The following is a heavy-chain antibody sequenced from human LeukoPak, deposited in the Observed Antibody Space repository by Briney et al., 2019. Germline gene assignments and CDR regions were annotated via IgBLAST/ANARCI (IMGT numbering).Heavy chain of an antibody. CDR3: ARLTPVPPYLDSSGWNWFDP. D-gene: IGHD6-19*01. V-gene: IGHV4-39*01. CDR1: GGSISSSSYY. CDR2: IYYSGSS. Sequence: ASETLSLTCTVSGGSISSSSYYWGWIRQPPGKGLEWIGSIYYSGSSYYNPSLKSRVTISVDTSKNQFSLKPRSVTAADTAVYYWARLTPVPPYLDSSGWNWFDPWGQGTLVTVSS. J-gene: IGHJ5*02.